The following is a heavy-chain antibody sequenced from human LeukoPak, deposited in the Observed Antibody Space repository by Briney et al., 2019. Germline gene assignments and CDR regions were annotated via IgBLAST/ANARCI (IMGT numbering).Heavy chain of an antibody. CDR1: EFTFSSYS. J-gene: IGHJ4*02. CDR2: ITNSGKSK. D-gene: IGHD3-22*01. CDR3: ARTRSSGYLTFGY. V-gene: IGHV3-48*01. Sequence: GGSLRLSCAASEFTFSSYSMNWVRQAPGKGLEWVSYITNSGKSKSYADSVKGRFTISRDNTKNSLYLQMNGLRAEDTAVYYCARTRSSGYLTFGYWGQGILVTVSS.